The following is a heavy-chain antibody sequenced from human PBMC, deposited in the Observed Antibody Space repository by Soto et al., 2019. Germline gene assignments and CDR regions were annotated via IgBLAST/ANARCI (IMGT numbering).Heavy chain of an antibody. V-gene: IGHV4-4*02. D-gene: IGHD3-22*01. J-gene: IGHJ3*02. Sequence: PSETLSLTCAVSSGSISSSNWWSWVRQPPGKGLEWIGEIYHSGSTNYNPTLKSRVTISVDRSKNQFSLKLSSVTAADTAVYYCASVTTPAAFDIWGQGTMVTVSS. CDR3: ASVTTPAAFDI. CDR2: IYHSGST. CDR1: SGSISSSNW.